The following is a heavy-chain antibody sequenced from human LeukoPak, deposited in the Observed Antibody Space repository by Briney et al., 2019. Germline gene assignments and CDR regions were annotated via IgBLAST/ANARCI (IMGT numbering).Heavy chain of an antibody. Sequence: ASVKVSCKASGYTFIGYYMHWVRQAPGQGLEWMGWINPNSGGTNYAQKFQGRVTMTRDTSISTAYMELSSLRSDDTAVYYCARDIRGDCSSTGCLNWFDPWGQGTLVTVSS. CDR2: INPNSGGT. CDR1: GYTFIGYY. J-gene: IGHJ5*02. V-gene: IGHV1-2*02. D-gene: IGHD2-2*01. CDR3: ARDIRGDCSSTGCLNWFDP.